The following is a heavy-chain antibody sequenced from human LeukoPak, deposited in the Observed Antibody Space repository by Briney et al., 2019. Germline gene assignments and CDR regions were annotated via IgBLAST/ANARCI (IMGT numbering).Heavy chain of an antibody. CDR2: IYHSANT. CDR3: ARDNWNSGYMDV. D-gene: IGHD1-7*01. V-gene: IGHV4-38-2*02. CDR1: GYSISSGFY. Sequence: SETLSLTGTVSGYSISSGFYWGWIRQPPGKGLEWIGSIYHSANTYYNPSLKSRVTISIDTSKNQFSLKLSSVTAADTAVYYCARDNWNSGYMDVWGKGTTVTVPS. J-gene: IGHJ6*03.